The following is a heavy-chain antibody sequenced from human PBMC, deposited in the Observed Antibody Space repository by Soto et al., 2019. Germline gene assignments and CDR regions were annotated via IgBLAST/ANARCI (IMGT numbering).Heavy chain of an antibody. V-gene: IGHV3-23*01. CDR2: ISGSGGMT. CDR1: GFAFGNYP. Sequence: EAQLLQSGGGLVPPGGSLRLSCVASGFAFGNYPMAWVRQTPGKGLQWISTISGSGGMTDYEDSVRGRFTVSIDHSKDTVHLQMTSLRADDTAVYYSAKDRTMARGIRAFDIWGQGTTVTISS. D-gene: IGHD3-10*01. J-gene: IGHJ3*02. CDR3: AKDRTMARGIRAFDI.